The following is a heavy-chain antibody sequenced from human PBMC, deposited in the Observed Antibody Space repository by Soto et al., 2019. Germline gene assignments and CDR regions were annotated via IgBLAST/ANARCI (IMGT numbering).Heavy chain of an antibody. CDR1: GFTFSSYG. Sequence: QVQLVESGGGVVQPGRSLRLSCAASGFTFSSYGMHWVRQAPGKGLEWVAVISYDGNNKYYADSVKGRFIISRDNSKDTLFLQMNSLRADDTAIYYCAKDLALPRLAAVGSFDYWGQGTLVTVSS. V-gene: IGHV3-30*18. CDR2: ISYDGNNK. D-gene: IGHD6-13*01. J-gene: IGHJ4*02. CDR3: AKDLALPRLAAVGSFDY.